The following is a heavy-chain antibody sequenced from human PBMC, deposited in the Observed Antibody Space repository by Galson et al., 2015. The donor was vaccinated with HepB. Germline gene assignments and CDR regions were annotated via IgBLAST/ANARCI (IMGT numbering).Heavy chain of an antibody. Sequence: AASGFTFSSYAMSWVRQAPGKGLEWVSAISGSGASTYYADSVKGRFTISRDNSKNTLFLQMKSLRAEDTAVYYCAKGAIFGVVLIQFDYWGQGTLVTVSS. J-gene: IGHJ4*02. V-gene: IGHV3-23*01. CDR1: GFTFSSYA. D-gene: IGHD3-3*01. CDR2: ISGSGAST. CDR3: AKGAIFGVVLIQFDY.